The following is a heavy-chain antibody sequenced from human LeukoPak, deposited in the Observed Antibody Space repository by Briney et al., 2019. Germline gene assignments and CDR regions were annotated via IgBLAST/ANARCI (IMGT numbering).Heavy chain of an antibody. CDR3: ARASSGWYDNWFDP. Sequence: GASVKVSCKASGYTFTSYGISWVRQAPGQGLEWMGWISAYNGSTNYAQKLQGRVTMTTDTSTSTAYMELRSLRSDDTAVYYCARASSGWYDNWFDPWGQGTLVTVSS. D-gene: IGHD6-19*01. V-gene: IGHV1-18*01. CDR1: GYTFTSYG. J-gene: IGHJ5*02. CDR2: ISAYNGST.